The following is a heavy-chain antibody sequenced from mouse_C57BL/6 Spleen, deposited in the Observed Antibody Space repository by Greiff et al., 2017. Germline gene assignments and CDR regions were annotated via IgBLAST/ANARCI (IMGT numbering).Heavy chain of an antibody. CDR2: INPSSGYT. V-gene: IGHV1-7*01. CDR1: GYTFTSYW. J-gene: IGHJ3*01. D-gene: IGHD1-1*01. CDR3: AIFPRLLTWFAY. Sequence: VQLQQSGAELAKPGASVKLSCKASGYTFTSYWMHWVKQRPGTGLEWIGYINPSSGYTKYNQKFKDKATLTADKSSSTAYMQLSSLTYDDSAVYYCAIFPRLLTWFAYWGQGTLVTVSA.